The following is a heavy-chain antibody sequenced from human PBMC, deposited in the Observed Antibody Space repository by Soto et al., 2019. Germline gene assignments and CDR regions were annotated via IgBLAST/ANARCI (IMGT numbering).Heavy chain of an antibody. CDR3: ARSLDILTGPDY. V-gene: IGHV1-2*04. CDR1: RYSFDGKY. Sequence: SVKVCWEECRYSFDGKYLRWARQAPGQGLEWMGWINPNSGGTNYAQKFQGWVTMTRDTSISTAYMELSRLRSDDTAVYYCARSLDILTGPDYWGQGTLVTVSS. D-gene: IGHD3-9*01. J-gene: IGHJ4*02. CDR2: INPNSGGT.